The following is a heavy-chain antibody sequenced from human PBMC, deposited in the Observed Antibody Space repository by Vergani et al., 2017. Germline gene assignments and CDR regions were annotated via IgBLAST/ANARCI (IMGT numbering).Heavy chain of an antibody. Sequence: EVQLVESGGGLVKPGGSLRLSCAASGFTFSSYSMNWVRQAPGKGLEWVSSISSSSSYIYYADSGKGRFTISRDNSTNSLYLQMNSLTAEDPAVYYCAGGGKLRRSFDPWGQGTLVTVSS. J-gene: IGHJ5*02. CDR1: GFTFSSYS. D-gene: IGHD2-15*01. CDR3: AGGGKLRRSFDP. V-gene: IGHV3-21*01. CDR2: ISSSSSYI.